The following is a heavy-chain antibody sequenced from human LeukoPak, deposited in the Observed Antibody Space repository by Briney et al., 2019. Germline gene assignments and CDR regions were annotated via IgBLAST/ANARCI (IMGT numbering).Heavy chain of an antibody. J-gene: IGHJ4*02. Sequence: GGSLRLSGAASGFTFSDYYMSWIRQAPGKGLEWVSYISSSGSTIYYADSVKGRFTISRDNAKNSLYLQMNSLRAGDTAVYYCARAEAWAYYYDSSGQSFDYWGQGTLVTVSS. V-gene: IGHV3-11*01. CDR1: GFTFSDYY. CDR3: ARAEAWAYYYDSSGQSFDY. CDR2: ISSSGSTI. D-gene: IGHD3-22*01.